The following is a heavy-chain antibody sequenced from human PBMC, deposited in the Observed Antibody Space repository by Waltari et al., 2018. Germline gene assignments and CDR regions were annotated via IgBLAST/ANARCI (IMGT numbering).Heavy chain of an antibody. CDR2: IKEDGSER. V-gene: IGHV3-7*01. CDR3: SVSLNS. J-gene: IGHJ4*02. CDR1: GFTFSNFW. Sequence: EVQLVESGGGLVQPGGSLRLSCAASGFTFSNFWMDWVRQATGKGLEWVANIKEDGSERHYIDSVKGRFTISRDNAKNLLYLEMNSLRAGDTAVYYCSVSLNSWGQGTLVTVSS.